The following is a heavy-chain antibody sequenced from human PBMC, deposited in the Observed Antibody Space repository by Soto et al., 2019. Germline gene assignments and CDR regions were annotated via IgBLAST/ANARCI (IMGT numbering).Heavy chain of an antibody. Sequence: QVQLVQSGAEVKKPGASVRVSCKASGYTFTTYYLHWLRQAPGQGLEWMGIIDPRAGSASHARIFQGRFSMTRDTSTRTVDMDLRRLRSEDTAVYYCARAGFYDSSGYDGFDIWCQGTMVTVSS. D-gene: IGHD3-22*01. CDR2: IDPRAGSA. V-gene: IGHV1-46*01. CDR1: GYTFTTYY. J-gene: IGHJ3*02. CDR3: ARAGFYDSSGYDGFDI.